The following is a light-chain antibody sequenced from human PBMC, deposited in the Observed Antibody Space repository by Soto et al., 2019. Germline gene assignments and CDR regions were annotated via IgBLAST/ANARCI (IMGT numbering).Light chain of an antibody. Sequence: EIVLTQSPGTLSLSPGERATLSCRASQSVGSSYLTWYQHKPGQAPRLLIYGASSRATGIPDRFRGSGSGTDFALTISRLEPEDFAVYYFQHFCDSPTFGQGTKVEIK. J-gene: IGKJ1*01. CDR2: GAS. CDR1: QSVGSSY. V-gene: IGKV3-20*01. CDR3: QHFCDSPT.